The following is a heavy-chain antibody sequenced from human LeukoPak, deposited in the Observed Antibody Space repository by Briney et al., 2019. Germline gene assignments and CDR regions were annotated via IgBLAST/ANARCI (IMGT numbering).Heavy chain of an antibody. CDR2: IRSKTDGGTT. CDR1: GFSFSNAW. CDR3: TAYGLDY. Sequence: PGGFLRLSCADSGFSFSNAWVYWVRPAPGGGVEWVCRIRSKTDGGTTDYAAPVKGRFTISRDDSKTTLYLQMNSLKTEDTAVYYCTAYGLDYWGQGTLVTVSS. V-gene: IGHV3-15*01. D-gene: IGHD4-17*01. J-gene: IGHJ4*02.